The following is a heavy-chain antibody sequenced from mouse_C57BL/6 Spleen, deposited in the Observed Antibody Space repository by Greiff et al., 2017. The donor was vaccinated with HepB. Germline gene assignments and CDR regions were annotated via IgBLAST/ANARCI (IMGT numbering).Heavy chain of an antibody. Sequence: QVHVKQPGAELVKPGASVKLSCKASGYTFTSYWMQWVKQRPGQGLEWIGEIDPSDSYTNYNQKFKGKATLTVDTSSSTAYMQLSSLTSEDSAVYYCARSAVYGSSYFDYWGQGTTLTVSS. V-gene: IGHV1-50*01. CDR2: IDPSDSYT. J-gene: IGHJ2*01. CDR3: ARSAVYGSSYFDY. CDR1: GYTFTSYW. D-gene: IGHD1-1*01.